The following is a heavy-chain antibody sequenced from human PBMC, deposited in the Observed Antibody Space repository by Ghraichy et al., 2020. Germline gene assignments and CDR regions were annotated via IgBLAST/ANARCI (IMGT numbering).Heavy chain of an antibody. D-gene: IGHD3-10*01. Sequence: SETLSLTCTVSGGSVSSGSYYWSWIRQPPGKGLEWIGYIYYSGSTNYNPSLKSRVTISVDTSKNQFSLKLSSVTAADTAVYYCARDGSDYYYYGMDVWGQGTTVTVSS. J-gene: IGHJ6*02. V-gene: IGHV4-61*01. CDR2: IYYSGST. CDR1: GGSVSSGSYY. CDR3: ARDGSDYYYYGMDV.